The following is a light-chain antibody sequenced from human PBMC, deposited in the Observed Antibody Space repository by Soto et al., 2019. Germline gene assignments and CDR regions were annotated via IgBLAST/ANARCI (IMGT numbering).Light chain of an antibody. Sequence: AIQMTQSPSSLSASVGDRVTITCRASQVIRNDLGWYQQKPGNAPKLLIYGASNLQSGVPSRFSGSGSGTDVTLTITSLQPEDFATYYCLHDHNCPWTFGQGTKVDIK. CDR1: QVIRND. V-gene: IGKV1-6*01. CDR3: LHDHNCPWT. CDR2: GAS. J-gene: IGKJ1*01.